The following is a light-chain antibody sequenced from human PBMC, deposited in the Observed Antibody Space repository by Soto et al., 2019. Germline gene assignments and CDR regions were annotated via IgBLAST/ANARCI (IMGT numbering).Light chain of an antibody. V-gene: IGKV3-11*01. CDR1: QSISSY. CDR2: DAS. CDR3: QQRSNWIT. J-gene: IGKJ5*01. Sequence: EIVLTQSPGTLSLSPGEGATLSCRASQSISSYLAWYQQKPGQAPRLLIYDASNRATGIPARFSGSGSGTDFTLTISSLEPEAFAVYYCQQRSNWITFGQGTRLEIK.